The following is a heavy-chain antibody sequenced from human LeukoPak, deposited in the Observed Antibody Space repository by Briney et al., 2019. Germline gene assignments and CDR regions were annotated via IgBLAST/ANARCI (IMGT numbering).Heavy chain of an antibody. CDR3: AREHGYIDYTPPGY. J-gene: IGHJ4*02. Sequence: ASVKVSCKASGYTFTSYGISWVRQAPGQGLERMGWISGYNGNTNYAQKLQGRVTMTTDTSTSTAYMELRSLRADDTAMYYCAREHGYIDYTPPGYWGQGTLVTVSS. CDR1: GYTFTSYG. CDR2: ISGYNGNT. V-gene: IGHV1-18*01. D-gene: IGHD3-9*01.